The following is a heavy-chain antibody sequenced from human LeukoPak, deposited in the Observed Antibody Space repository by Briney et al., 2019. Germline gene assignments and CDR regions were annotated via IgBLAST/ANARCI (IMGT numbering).Heavy chain of an antibody. CDR1: GFTFSSYG. CDR2: ISYDGSNK. D-gene: IGHD3-22*01. V-gene: IGHV3-30*18. Sequence: GRSLRLSCAASGFTFSSYGMHWVRQAPGKGLEWVAVISYDGSNKYYADSVKGRFTISRDNSKNTLYLQMNSLRAEDTAVYYCAKDITLSSGYSGAFDIWGQGTMVTVSS. J-gene: IGHJ3*02. CDR3: AKDITLSSGYSGAFDI.